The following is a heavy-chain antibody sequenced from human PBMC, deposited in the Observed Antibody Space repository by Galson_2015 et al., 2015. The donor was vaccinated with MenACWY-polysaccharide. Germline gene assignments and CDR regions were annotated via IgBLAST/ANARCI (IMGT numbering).Heavy chain of an antibody. V-gene: IGHV3-48*03. J-gene: IGHJ4*02. CDR1: GFTFSSYE. CDR2: ISGSGSPI. Sequence: SLRLSCAASGFTFSSYEMNWVRQAPGKGLERVSYISGSGSPIYYADSVKGRFTISRDNAKNLLFLQMNSLRADDTALYYCARDRGSGTYFDSWGQGTLVTVSS. CDR3: ARDRGSGTYFDS. D-gene: IGHD3-10*01.